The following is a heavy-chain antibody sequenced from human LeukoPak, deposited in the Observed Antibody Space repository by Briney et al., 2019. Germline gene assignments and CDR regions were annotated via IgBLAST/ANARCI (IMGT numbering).Heavy chain of an antibody. CDR1: GGSIRSSSYY. V-gene: IGHV4-39*02. Sequence: SETLSLTCTVSGGSIRSSSYYWGWIRQPPGKGLEWIGSISYSGSTYYNPSLQVRVTIFVDTSKNDFSQNLSSVTAADTAVYYCATIQVMVVPATLNYWGQGTLVTVSS. J-gene: IGHJ4*02. CDR2: ISYSGST. D-gene: IGHD2-15*01. CDR3: ATIQVMVVPATLNY.